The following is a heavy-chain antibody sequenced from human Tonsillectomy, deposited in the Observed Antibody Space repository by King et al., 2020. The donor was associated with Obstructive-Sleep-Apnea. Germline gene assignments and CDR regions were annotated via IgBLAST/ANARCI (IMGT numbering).Heavy chain of an antibody. J-gene: IGHJ4*02. CDR3: AKDYYESSGYYFFDF. D-gene: IGHD3-22*01. CDR1: GFTFRNYA. Sequence: VQLVESGGGLVQPGGSLRLSCGASGFTFRNYAMSWVRQAPGKGLEWVSAIVGSGATTYYADSVKGRITISRDNSKNTLYLQMNSLRAEDTAVYYCAKDYYESSGYYFFDFWGQGTLVTVSS. CDR2: IVGSGATT. V-gene: IGHV3-23*04.